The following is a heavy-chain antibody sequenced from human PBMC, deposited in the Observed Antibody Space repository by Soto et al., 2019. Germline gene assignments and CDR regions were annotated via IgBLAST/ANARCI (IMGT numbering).Heavy chain of an antibody. J-gene: IGHJ5*02. CDR2: IYYIGST. CDR1: RGSISSGTNY. D-gene: IGHD6-19*01. CDR3: ARHYSSGSRNWFDP. Sequence: SETLSLTCTVSRGSISSGTNYWGWVRQPPGKGLEWIGSIYYIGSTYYNPSLRGRVTISVDTSKNQFSLKLSSVTAADTAVFYCARHYSSGSRNWFDPWGQGTLVTVSS. V-gene: IGHV4-39*01.